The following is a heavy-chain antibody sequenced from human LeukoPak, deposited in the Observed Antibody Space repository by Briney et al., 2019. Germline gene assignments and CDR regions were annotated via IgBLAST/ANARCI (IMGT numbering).Heavy chain of an antibody. Sequence: PGGTLRLSCTASGFTFTSNGKHWVRQAPGKGQELEAFIRYDGSNKYYADSVKGRLTISRDNSKNTLYLQMNSLRAEDTAVYYCAKDLGEVWFGEWTRDAFDIWGQGTMVSVSS. CDR2: IRYDGSNK. D-gene: IGHD3-10*01. CDR3: AKDLGEVWFGEWTRDAFDI. V-gene: IGHV3-30*02. CDR1: GFTFTSNG. J-gene: IGHJ3*02.